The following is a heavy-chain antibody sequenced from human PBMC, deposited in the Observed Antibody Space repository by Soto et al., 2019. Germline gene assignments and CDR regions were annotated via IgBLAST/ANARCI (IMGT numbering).Heavy chain of an antibody. CDR3: ARDFEPDSSGALDENYYYYYGMDV. CDR1: GYSFTSYW. CDR2: IYPGDSDT. D-gene: IGHD3-22*01. Sequence: PGESLKISCKGSGYSFTSYWIGWVRQMPGKGLEWMGIIYPGDSDTRYSPSFQGQVTISADKSISTAYLQWSSLKASDTAVYYCARDFEPDSSGALDENYYYYYGMDVWGQGTTVTVSS. V-gene: IGHV5-51*01. J-gene: IGHJ6*02.